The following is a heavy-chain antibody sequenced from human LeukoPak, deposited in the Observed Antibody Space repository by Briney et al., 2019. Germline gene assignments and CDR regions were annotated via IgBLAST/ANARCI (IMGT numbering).Heavy chain of an antibody. Sequence: SVKVSCKASGGTFSSYAISWVRQAPGQGLEWMGGIIPIFGTANYAQKFQGRVTITTDESTSSAYMELSSLRSEDTAVYYCARTGGDYVNWFDPWGQGTLVTVSS. CDR3: ARTGGDYVNWFDP. CDR2: IIPIFGTA. V-gene: IGHV1-69*05. D-gene: IGHD2-21*02. J-gene: IGHJ5*02. CDR1: GGTFSSYA.